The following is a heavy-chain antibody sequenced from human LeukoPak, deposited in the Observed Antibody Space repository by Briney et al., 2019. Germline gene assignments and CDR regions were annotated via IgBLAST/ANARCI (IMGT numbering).Heavy chain of an antibody. CDR2: ISAYNGNT. CDR3: ARVAEGGKMPALFDY. J-gene: IGHJ4*02. V-gene: IGHV1-18*01. D-gene: IGHD1-26*01. CDR1: GYTFTSYG. Sequence: ASVKVSCKASGYTFTSYGISWVRQAPGQGLEWMGWISAYNGNTNYAQKLQGRVTITTDTSTSTAYMELRSLRSDDTAVYYCARVAEGGKMPALFDYWGQGTLVTVSS.